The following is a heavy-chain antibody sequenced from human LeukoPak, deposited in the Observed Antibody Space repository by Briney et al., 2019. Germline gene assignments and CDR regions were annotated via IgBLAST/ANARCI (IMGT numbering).Heavy chain of an antibody. J-gene: IGHJ4*02. CDR2: IYYSGST. D-gene: IGHD6-13*01. Sequence: SETLSLTCTVSGGSISSHYWSWIRQPPGKGLEWIGYIYYSGSTNYNPSLKSRVTISVDTSKNQFSLKLSSVTAADTAVYYCAREAVYGGYSSRAVDYWGQGTLVTVSS. CDR1: GGSISSHY. V-gene: IGHV4-59*11. CDR3: AREAVYGGYSSRAVDY.